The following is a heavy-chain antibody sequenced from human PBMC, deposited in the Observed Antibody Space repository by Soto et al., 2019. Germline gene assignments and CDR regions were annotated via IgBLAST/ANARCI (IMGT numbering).Heavy chain of an antibody. Sequence: GGSLRLCCAASGFTFRTYGMHWVRQAPGKGLEWVADISYDGTKKFYIDSVKGRFTISRDNSKNTLYLQMNGLRTEDTAVYYCAQEAPGGWHFFDCWGQGPLLT. CDR1: GFTFRTYG. CDR3: AQEAPGGWHFFDC. CDR2: ISYDGTKK. V-gene: IGHV3-30*18. J-gene: IGHJ4*02. D-gene: IGHD6-19*01.